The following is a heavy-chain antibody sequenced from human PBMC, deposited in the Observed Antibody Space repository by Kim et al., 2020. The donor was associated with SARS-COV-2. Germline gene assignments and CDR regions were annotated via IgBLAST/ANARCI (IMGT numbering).Heavy chain of an antibody. CDR1: GYTLIELS. CDR2: FDPEDGET. CDR3: ATTAGYCSGGSCPNWFDP. Sequence: ASVKVSCKVSGYTLIELSMHWVRQAPGKGLEWMGGFDPEDGETIHAQKFQGRVTMTEDTSTDTAYMELSSLRSEDTAMYYCATTAGYCSGGSCPNWFDPWGQGTLVTVSS. J-gene: IGHJ5*02. V-gene: IGHV1-24*01. D-gene: IGHD2-15*01.